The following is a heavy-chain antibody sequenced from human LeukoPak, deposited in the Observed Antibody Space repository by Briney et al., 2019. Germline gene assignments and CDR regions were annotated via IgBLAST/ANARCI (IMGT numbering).Heavy chain of an antibody. CDR2: ISSSSSYI. V-gene: IGHV3-21*01. D-gene: IGHD3-9*01. J-gene: IGHJ4*02. CDR1: GFAFSSYS. CDR3: ARDGLRGILTGFYFDY. Sequence: PGGSLRLPCAASGFAFSSYSMNWVRQAPGKGLEWVSSISSSSSYIYYADSVKGGFTISRDTAKNSLYQQMNSLRAEDTAVYCCARDGLRGILTGFYFDYWGQGTLVTVSS.